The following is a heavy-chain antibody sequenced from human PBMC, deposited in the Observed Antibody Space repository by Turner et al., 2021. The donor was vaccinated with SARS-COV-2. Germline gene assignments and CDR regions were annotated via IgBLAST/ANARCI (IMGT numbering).Heavy chain of an antibody. CDR1: GFTFGSYS. Sequence: EVQLVESGGGLVKPGGSLRLSCAASGFTFGSYSMNWVRQAPGEGLEWFSSISSTSSYTSYADSVKGLFTISRDNAKNSLYLQMNSLRAEDTAVYYCARHLGYCSSTICYRFLRGGMDVWGQGTTVTVSS. CDR2: ISSTSSYT. V-gene: IGHV3-21*01. CDR3: ARHLGYCSSTICYRFLRGGMDV. D-gene: IGHD2-2*01. J-gene: IGHJ6*02.